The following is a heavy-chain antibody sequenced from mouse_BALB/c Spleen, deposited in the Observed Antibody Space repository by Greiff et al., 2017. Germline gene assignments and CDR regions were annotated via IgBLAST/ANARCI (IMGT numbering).Heavy chain of an antibody. CDR3: ASVWDSYYFDY. D-gene: IGHD4-1*01. J-gene: IGHJ2*01. V-gene: IGHV1-14*01. CDR2: INPYNDGT. CDR1: GYTFTSYV. Sequence: VQLQQSGPELVKPGASVKMSCKASGYTFTSYVMHWVKQKHGQGLEWIGYINPYNDGTKYNEKFKGKATLTSDKSSSTAYMELSSLTSEDSAVYYCASVWDSYYFDYWGQGTTLTVSS.